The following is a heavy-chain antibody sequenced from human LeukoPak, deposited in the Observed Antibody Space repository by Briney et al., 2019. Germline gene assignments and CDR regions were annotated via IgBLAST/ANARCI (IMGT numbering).Heavy chain of an antibody. CDR1: GFTFSAYW. D-gene: IGHD6-19*01. CDR2: IIEGGDVK. Sequence: GGSLRLSCAASGFTFSAYWMTWVRQAPGKGLAWVADIIEGGDVKYYADSVKGRFTISRDNTKNSLYLQMTSLRADDTAVYYCARVGKNGWDFDHWGQGILVTVSS. CDR3: ARVGKNGWDFDH. J-gene: IGHJ4*02. V-gene: IGHV3-7*01.